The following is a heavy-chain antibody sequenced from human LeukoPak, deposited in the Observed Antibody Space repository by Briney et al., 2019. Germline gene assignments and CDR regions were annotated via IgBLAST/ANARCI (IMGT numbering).Heavy chain of an antibody. CDR1: GFTFSDYN. CDR2: ISSSSSYT. D-gene: IGHD3-16*02. Sequence: GGSLRLSCAASGFTFSDYNMSWIRQAPGKGLEWVSYISSSSSYTNYADSAKGRFTISRDNAKNSLYLQMNSLRAEDTAVYYCARDRTYYDYVWGSYPHDYWGQGTLVTVSS. J-gene: IGHJ4*02. CDR3: ARDRTYYDYVWGSYPHDY. V-gene: IGHV3-11*06.